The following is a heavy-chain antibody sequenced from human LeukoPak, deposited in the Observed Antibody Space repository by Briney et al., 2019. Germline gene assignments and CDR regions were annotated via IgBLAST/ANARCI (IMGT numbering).Heavy chain of an antibody. Sequence: PSETLFLTCTVSGGSISSSSYYWGWIRQPPGRGLEWIGSIYYSGSTYYNPSLKSRVTISVDTSKNQFSLKLSSVTAADTAVYYCARLRGLGPSDAFDIWGQGTMVTVSS. CDR2: IYYSGST. CDR3: ARLRGLGPSDAFDI. D-gene: IGHD2-15*01. CDR1: GGSISSSSYY. V-gene: IGHV4-39*01. J-gene: IGHJ3*02.